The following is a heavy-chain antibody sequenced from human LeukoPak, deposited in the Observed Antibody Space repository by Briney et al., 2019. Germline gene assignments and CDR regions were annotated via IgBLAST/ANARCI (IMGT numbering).Heavy chain of an antibody. CDR2: IYSGGST. V-gene: IGHV3-53*01. CDR1: GFTVSSNY. CDR3: ARGIAAAYDAFDI. Sequence: GGSLRLSCATSGFTVSSNYMSWVRQAPGKGLEWVSVIYSGGSTYYADSVKGRFTISRDNSKNTLYLQMNSLRAEDTAVYYCARGIAAAYDAFDIWGQGTMVTVSS. D-gene: IGHD6-13*01. J-gene: IGHJ3*02.